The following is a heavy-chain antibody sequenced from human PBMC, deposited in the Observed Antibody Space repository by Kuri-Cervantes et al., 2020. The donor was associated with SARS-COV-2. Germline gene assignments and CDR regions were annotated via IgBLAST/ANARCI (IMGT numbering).Heavy chain of an antibody. CDR3: ARNLEWLLYPDY. Sequence: SETLSLTCTVSGGSISSYYWSWIRQPPGKGLEWIGYIYYSGSTNYNPSLKSRVTISVDTSKNQFSLKLSSVTAADTAVYYCARNLEWLLYPDYWGQGTLVTVSS. J-gene: IGHJ4*02. CDR1: GGSISSYY. D-gene: IGHD3-3*01. CDR2: IYYSGST. V-gene: IGHV4-59*12.